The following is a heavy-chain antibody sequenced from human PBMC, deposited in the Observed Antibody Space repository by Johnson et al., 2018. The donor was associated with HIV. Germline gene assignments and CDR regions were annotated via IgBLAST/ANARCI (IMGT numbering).Heavy chain of an antibody. CDR1: GFTFDDYG. Sequence: VQLVESGGGLVQPGGSLRLSCAASGFTFDDYGMSWVRQGPGKGLELVSVIYSGGSTYYADSVKGRFTISRDNAKNSLYLQMNSLRAEDTAIYYCARKGDAFDIWGQGTMVTVSS. V-gene: IGHV3-66*01. CDR2: IYSGGST. CDR3: ARKGDAFDI. J-gene: IGHJ3*02.